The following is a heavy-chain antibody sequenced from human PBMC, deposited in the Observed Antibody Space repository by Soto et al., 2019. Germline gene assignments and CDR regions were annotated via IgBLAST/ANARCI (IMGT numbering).Heavy chain of an antibody. Sequence: GESLRIWWKGSGYSFTSYWRGWVRQMTGKGPEWMGIINPHDSDVRYSPSFQGQVTISADKAISTVYLRWNSLKASDTAMYFCTRQMIQPQMRYNMDVWGQGTTVTVSS. CDR2: INPHDSDV. CDR3: TRQMIQPQMRYNMDV. J-gene: IGHJ6*02. D-gene: IGHD1-1*01. V-gene: IGHV5-51*01. CDR1: GYSFTSYW.